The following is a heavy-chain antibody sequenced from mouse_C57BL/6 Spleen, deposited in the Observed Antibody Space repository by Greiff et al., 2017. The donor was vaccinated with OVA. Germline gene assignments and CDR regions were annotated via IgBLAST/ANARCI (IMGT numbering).Heavy chain of an antibody. D-gene: IGHD3-2*02. CDR2: INPNNGGT. CDR3: ASPGLDSSGLDY. J-gene: IGHJ2*01. CDR1: GYTFTDYN. Sequence: EVQLQQSGPELVKPGASVKMSCKASGYTFTDYNMHWVKQSHGKSLEWIGYINPNNGGTSYNQKFKGKATLTVNKSSSTAYMELRSLTSEDSAVYYCASPGLDSSGLDYWGQGTTLTVSS. V-gene: IGHV1-22*01.